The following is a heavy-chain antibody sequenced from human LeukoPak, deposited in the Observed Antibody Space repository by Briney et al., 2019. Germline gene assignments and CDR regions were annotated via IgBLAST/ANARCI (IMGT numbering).Heavy chain of an antibody. CDR2: TYYTGST. V-gene: IGHV4-39*07. CDR3: ARDRSSGCYSDAFDI. Sequence: PSETLSLTCSISGGSISSKTYNWGWIRQPPGKGLEWIGSTYYTGSTHYNPSLKSRVTISVDTSKNQLSLKLTSVTAADMAVYYCARDRSSGCYSDAFDIWGQGTMVTVSS. J-gene: IGHJ3*02. D-gene: IGHD3-22*01. CDR1: GGSISSKTYN.